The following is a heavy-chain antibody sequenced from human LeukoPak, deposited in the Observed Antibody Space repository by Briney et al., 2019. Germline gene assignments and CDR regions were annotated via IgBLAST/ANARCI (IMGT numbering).Heavy chain of an antibody. Sequence: GESLKISCKGSGYSFTSYWIGWVRQMPGKGLEWMGIIYPGDSDTRYSPSFQGQVTISADKSISTAYLQWSSLKASDTAMYYCARLLHIYRIAAAAKGAFDIWGQGTMVTVSS. CDR1: GYSFTSYW. V-gene: IGHV5-51*01. D-gene: IGHD6-13*01. J-gene: IGHJ3*02. CDR2: IYPGDSDT. CDR3: ARLLHIYRIAAAAKGAFDI.